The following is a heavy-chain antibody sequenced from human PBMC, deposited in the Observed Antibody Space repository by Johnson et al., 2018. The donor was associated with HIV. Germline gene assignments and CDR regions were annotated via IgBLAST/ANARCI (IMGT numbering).Heavy chain of an antibody. D-gene: IGHD2-21*02. CDR3: ASGGAYWGGDGYHAFAI. V-gene: IGHV3-23*04. CDR1: GFTFRSYW. CDR2: ISGSGGST. J-gene: IGHJ3*02. Sequence: VQLVESGGGLVQPGGSLRLSCAASGFTFRSYWMSWVRQAPGKGLEWVSAISGSGGSTYYADSVKGRFTISRDNSKNTLYLQMNSLRAEDTAVYYCASGGAYWGGDGYHAFAIWGQGTMVTVSS.